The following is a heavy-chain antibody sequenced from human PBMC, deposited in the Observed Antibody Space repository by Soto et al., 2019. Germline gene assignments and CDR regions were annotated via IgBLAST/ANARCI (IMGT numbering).Heavy chain of an antibody. J-gene: IGHJ5*02. CDR2: IIPIFGTA. CDR3: ARVRSGRTAYYYDSSGYGNWFDP. V-gene: IGHV1-69*13. Sequence: SVKVSCKASGGTFSSYATSWVRQAPGQGLEWMGGIIPIFGTANYAQKFQGRVTITADESTSTAYMELSSLRSEDTAVYYCARVRSGRTAYYYDSSGYGNWFDPWGQGTLVTVSS. CDR1: GGTFSSYA. D-gene: IGHD3-22*01.